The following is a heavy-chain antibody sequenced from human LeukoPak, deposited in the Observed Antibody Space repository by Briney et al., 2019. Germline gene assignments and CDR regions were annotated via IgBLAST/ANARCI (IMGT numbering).Heavy chain of an antibody. CDR2: SNPNSGGT. CDR3: ARHPGKVTNDWYFDL. CDR1: GYTFNGLY. J-gene: IGHJ2*01. Sequence: APVKSPCIAFGYTFNGLYMHWVRQAPGQGRGYMGWSNPNSGGTNYAQKFQGRVTMTRDTSITTAYMELSRLSSDDTAVYYCARHPGKVTNDWYFDLWGRGTLVTVSS. V-gene: IGHV1-2*02. D-gene: IGHD4-23*01.